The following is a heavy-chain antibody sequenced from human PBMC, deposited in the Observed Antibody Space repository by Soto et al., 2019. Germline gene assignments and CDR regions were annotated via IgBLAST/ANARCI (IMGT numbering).Heavy chain of an antibody. CDR1: GFSLSTSGMC. V-gene: IGHV2-70*01. D-gene: IGHD3-22*01. CDR3: ARGIGYYYDSSGSHWFDP. CDR2: IDWDDDK. J-gene: IGHJ5*02. Sequence: SGPTLVNPTQTLTLTCTFSGFSLSTSGMCVSWIRQPPGKALEWLALIDWDDDKYYSTSLKTRLTISKDTSKNQVVLTMTNMDPVDTATYYCARGIGYYYDSSGSHWFDPWGQGTLVTVSS.